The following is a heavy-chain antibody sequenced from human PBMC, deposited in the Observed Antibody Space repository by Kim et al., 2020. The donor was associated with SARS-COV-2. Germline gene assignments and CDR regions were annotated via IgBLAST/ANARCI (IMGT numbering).Heavy chain of an antibody. V-gene: IGHV3-15*01. CDR1: GFTFSNAW. CDR3: TTWDSSSWYWSFDY. CDR2: IKSKTDGGTT. Sequence: GGSLRLSCAASGFTFSNAWMSWVRQAPGKGLEWVGRIKSKTDGGTTDYAAPVKGRFTISREDSKNTLYLQMNSLKTEDTAVYYCTTWDSSSWYWSFDYWGQGTLVAVSS. D-gene: IGHD6-13*01. J-gene: IGHJ4*02.